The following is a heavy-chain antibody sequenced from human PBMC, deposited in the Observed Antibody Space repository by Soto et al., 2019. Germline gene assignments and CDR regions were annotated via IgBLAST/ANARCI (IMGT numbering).Heavy chain of an antibody. CDR3: ARGVHHYGSGSYLYYFDY. D-gene: IGHD3-10*01. CDR1: GGSISSGGYS. J-gene: IGHJ4*02. V-gene: IGHV4-30-2*01. Sequence: SETLSLTCTVSGGSISSGGYSWSWIRQPPGKGLEWIGYIYHSGSTNYNPSLKSRVTISVDTSKNQFSLKLSSVTAADTAVYYCARGVHHYGSGSYLYYFDYWGQGTLVTVSS. CDR2: IYHSGST.